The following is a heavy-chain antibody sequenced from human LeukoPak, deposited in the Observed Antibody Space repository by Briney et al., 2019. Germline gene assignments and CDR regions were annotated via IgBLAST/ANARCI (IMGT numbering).Heavy chain of an antibody. CDR1: GFTFSSYS. V-gene: IGHV3-21*01. Sequence: GGSLRLSCAASGFTFSSYSMNWVRQAPGKGLQWVSSISSSSTYIYYADSVKGRFTTSRDNAKNSLYLQMNSLRGEDTAVYYCAIGDGATPPDVCDIWGQGTMVTVSS. CDR3: AIGDGATPPDVCDI. J-gene: IGHJ3*02. D-gene: IGHD3-10*01. CDR2: ISSSSTYI.